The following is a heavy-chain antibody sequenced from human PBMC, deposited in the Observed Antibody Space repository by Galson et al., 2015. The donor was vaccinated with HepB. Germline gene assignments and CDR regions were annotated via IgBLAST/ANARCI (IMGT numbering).Heavy chain of an antibody. CDR3: AKDRWHYIDV. D-gene: IGHD5-24*01. J-gene: IGHJ6*03. Sequence: SLRLSCAASGFTFSDYAMYWVRQAPGKGLEWVAVISSDGSNKYHADSVKGRFTISRDNSKNTLYLQMNSLRGEDTAIYYCAKDRWHYIDVWGKGTTVTVSS. CDR2: ISSDGSNK. V-gene: IGHV3-30-3*01. CDR1: GFTFSDYA.